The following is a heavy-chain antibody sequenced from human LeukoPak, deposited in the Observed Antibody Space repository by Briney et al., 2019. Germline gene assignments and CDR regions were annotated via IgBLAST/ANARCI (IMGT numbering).Heavy chain of an antibody. CDR1: GFTFSSYA. CDR3: AGVSGYDSGVDY. CDR2: ISGSGGST. D-gene: IGHD5-12*01. J-gene: IGHJ4*02. Sequence: GGSLRLSCAASGFTFSSYAMSWVRQAPGKGLEWVSAISGSGGSTYYADSVKGRFTISRDNSKNTLYLQMNSLRAEDTAVYYCAGVSGYDSGVDYWGQGTLVTVSS. V-gene: IGHV3-23*01.